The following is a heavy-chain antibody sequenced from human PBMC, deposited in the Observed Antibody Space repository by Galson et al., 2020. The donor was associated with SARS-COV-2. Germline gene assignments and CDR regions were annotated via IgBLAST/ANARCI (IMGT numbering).Heavy chain of an antibody. D-gene: IGHD1-26*01. CDR1: GGSISNYY. Sequence: ASETLSLTCTVSGGSISNYYWSWIRQPPGKGLEWIGYIYYTGSTNYNPSLRSRVTISVDMSKNQFSLKLSSVTDADTAVYYWARSGSYSGTSSFWGQGTLVTVSS. CDR3: ARSGSYSGTSSF. CDR2: IYYTGST. V-gene: IGHV4-59*01. J-gene: IGHJ4*02.